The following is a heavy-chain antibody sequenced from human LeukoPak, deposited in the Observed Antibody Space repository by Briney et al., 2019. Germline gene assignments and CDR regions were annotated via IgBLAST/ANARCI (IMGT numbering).Heavy chain of an antibody. CDR2: IILILGIA. Sequence: ASVKVSCKASGGTFSSYAISWVRQAPGQGLEWMGRIILILGIANYAQKFQGRVTITADKSTSTAYMELSSLRSEDTAVYYCALRFGESDYWGQGTLVTVSS. CDR3: ALRFGESDY. V-gene: IGHV1-69*04. CDR1: GGTFSSYA. D-gene: IGHD3-10*01. J-gene: IGHJ4*02.